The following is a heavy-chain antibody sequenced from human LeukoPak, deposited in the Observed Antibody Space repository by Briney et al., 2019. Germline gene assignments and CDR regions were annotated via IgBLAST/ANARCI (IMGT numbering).Heavy chain of an antibody. V-gene: IGHV2-70*11. CDR2: IEWDDDK. Sequence: SGPALAKPTQTLTLTCTFSGFSLSTSAMSVSWIRQLSGKALEWLARIEWDDDKYYSTSLKTRLTISKDTSKNQVVLTMTNMDPVDTATYYWARHDGGDLGSLDYWVRGTLVTAS. CDR1: GFSLSTSAMS. J-gene: IGHJ4*02. D-gene: IGHD2-21*02. CDR3: ARHDGGDLGSLDY.